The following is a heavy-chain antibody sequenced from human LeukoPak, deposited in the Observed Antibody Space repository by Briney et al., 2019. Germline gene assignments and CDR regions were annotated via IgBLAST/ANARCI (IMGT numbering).Heavy chain of an antibody. V-gene: IGHV3-23*01. J-gene: IGHJ4*02. D-gene: IGHD6-19*01. CDR3: AKDAFVSGWYYFDY. CDR2: ISGSGDST. Sequence: GGSLRLCCAASGFTFTSYAMNWVRQVPGKGLEWVSGISGSGDSTNYADSVKGRFTISRDNSENTLYLQMNSLRAEDTAVYYCAKDAFVSGWYYFDYWGQGLLVTVSS. CDR1: GFTFTSYA.